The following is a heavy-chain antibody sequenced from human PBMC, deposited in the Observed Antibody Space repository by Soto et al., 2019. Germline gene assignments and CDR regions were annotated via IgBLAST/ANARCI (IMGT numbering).Heavy chain of an antibody. Sequence: SVQGSCKASGYTFTSYAMHWVRQAPGQGLEWMGRIIPILGIANYAQKFQGRVTITADKSTSTAYMELSSLRSEDTAVYYCARYCSSTSCPPWGQGTLVTVSS. D-gene: IGHD2-2*01. J-gene: IGHJ5*02. V-gene: IGHV1-69*04. CDR1: GYTFTSYA. CDR3: ARYCSSTSCPP. CDR2: IIPILGIA.